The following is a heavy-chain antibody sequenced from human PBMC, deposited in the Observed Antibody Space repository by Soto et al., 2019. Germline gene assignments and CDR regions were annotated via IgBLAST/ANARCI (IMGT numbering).Heavy chain of an antibody. V-gene: IGHV3-30*18. J-gene: IGHJ4*02. CDR2: ISYDGSNK. D-gene: IGHD6-6*01. CDR1: GFTFSSHG. Sequence: GWLRRTCSASGFTFSSHGMHWVRQAPGKGLEWVAVISYDGSNKYYADSVKGRFTISRDNSKNTLYLQMNSLRAEDTAVYYCAKVGSSSPFDYWGQGTLVTVYS. CDR3: AKVGSSSPFDY.